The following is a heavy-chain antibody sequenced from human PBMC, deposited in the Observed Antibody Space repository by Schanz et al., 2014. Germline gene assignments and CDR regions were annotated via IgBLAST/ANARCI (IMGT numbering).Heavy chain of an antibody. CDR1: GYTLSAYS. J-gene: IGHJ4*02. V-gene: IGHV1-69*09. CDR3: ARTDYDPSLTH. CDR2: IIPVLNIA. Sequence: QVQLVQSGTQVKKPGASVKVSCKASGYTLSAYSLHWVRQAPGQGLEWMGKIIPVLNIATYAQRFQGRVSITADTSANTAYMELSSLTSEDTAVYYCARTDYDPSLTHWGQGTLVTVSS. D-gene: IGHD4-17*01.